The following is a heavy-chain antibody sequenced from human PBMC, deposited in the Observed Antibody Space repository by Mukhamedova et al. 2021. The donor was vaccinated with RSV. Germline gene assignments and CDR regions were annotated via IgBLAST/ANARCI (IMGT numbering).Heavy chain of an antibody. Sequence: YRSKWSSDYAVSVKSRITISPDTSKNQFSLQLNSVTSEDTAVYYCASIAVASRDFDYWGQGTLVTVSS. J-gene: IGHJ4*02. D-gene: IGHD6-19*01. CDR3: ASIAVASRDFDY. V-gene: IGHV6-1*01. CDR2: YRSKWSS.